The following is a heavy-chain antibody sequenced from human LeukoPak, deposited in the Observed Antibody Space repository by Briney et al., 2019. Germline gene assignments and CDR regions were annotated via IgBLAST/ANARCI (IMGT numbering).Heavy chain of an antibody. V-gene: IGHV3-23*01. CDR3: AKDRPTVYSSSWLHFLDS. CDR2: ISGSGGST. Sequence: GGSLRLSCAASGFTFSSHGMSWVRQAPGKGLEWVSAISGSGGSTYYADSVKGRFTISRDNSKNTLYLQMNSLRAEDTAVYYCAKDRPTVYSSSWLHFLDSWGQGTLVTVSS. J-gene: IGHJ4*02. D-gene: IGHD6-13*01. CDR1: GFTFSSHG.